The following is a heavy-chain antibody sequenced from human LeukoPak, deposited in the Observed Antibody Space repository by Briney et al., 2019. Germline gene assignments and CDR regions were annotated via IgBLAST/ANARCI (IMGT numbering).Heavy chain of an antibody. D-gene: IGHD1-1*01. Sequence: GGSLRLSCAASGFIFTEYGMYWVRQAPGKGLEWVAFVRKDATEKKYADSVEGRFTISRDGSENTVYLKMNNLRVDDTAVYYCAKRSGPNSGPFDSWGQGTPVIVSS. CDR3: AKRSGPNSGPFDS. J-gene: IGHJ4*02. CDR2: VRKDATEK. V-gene: IGHV3-30*02. CDR1: GFIFTEYG.